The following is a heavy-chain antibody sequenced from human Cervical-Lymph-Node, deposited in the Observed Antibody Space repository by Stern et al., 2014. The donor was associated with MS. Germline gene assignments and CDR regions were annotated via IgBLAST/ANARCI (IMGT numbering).Heavy chain of an antibody. Sequence: QLVQSGAEVKKPGSSVKVSCKASGGTFSSHATSWVRQAPGQGLEWMGGVIPGFGTANYARKFQGRVSISTEECQSTVYMELSSLRFDDTAMYYCAGGGGGRISMTTAVLYGLHVWGQGTTVTVSS. CDR1: GGTFSSHA. CDR3: AGGGGGRISMTTAVLYGLHV. J-gene: IGHJ6*02. V-gene: IGHV1-69*01. D-gene: IGHD3-10*01. CDR2: VIPGFGTA.